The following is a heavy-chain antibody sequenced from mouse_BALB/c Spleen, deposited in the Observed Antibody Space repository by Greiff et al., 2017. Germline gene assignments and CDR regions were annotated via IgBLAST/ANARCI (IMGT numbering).Heavy chain of an antibody. V-gene: IGHV5-4*02. Sequence: EVQLVESGGGLVKPGGSLKLSCAASGFTLSDYYMYWVRQTPEKRLEWVATISDGGSYTYYPDSVKGRFTISRDNAKNNLYLQMSSLKSEDTAMYYCARVLTGYAMDYWGQGTSVTVSS. J-gene: IGHJ4*01. CDR2: ISDGGSYT. CDR3: ARVLTGYAMDY. CDR1: GFTLSDYY. D-gene: IGHD4-1*01.